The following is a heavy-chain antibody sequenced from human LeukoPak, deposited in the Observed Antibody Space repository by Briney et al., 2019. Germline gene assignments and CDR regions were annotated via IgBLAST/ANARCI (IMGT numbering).Heavy chain of an antibody. CDR3: AKVRLFWYFDY. D-gene: IGHD3-22*01. CDR1: GFTFSTYG. Sequence: GGSLRLSCAASGFTFSTYGMSWVRQAPGKGLEWVSAISGSGGDTYYADSVKGRFTISRDNSKNTLYLQMNSLRAEDTAVYYCAKVRLFWYFDYWGQGTLVTVSS. CDR2: ISGSGGDT. V-gene: IGHV3-23*01. J-gene: IGHJ4*02.